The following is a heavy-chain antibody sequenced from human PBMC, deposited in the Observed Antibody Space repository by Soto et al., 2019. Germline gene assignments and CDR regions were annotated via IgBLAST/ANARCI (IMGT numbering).Heavy chain of an antibody. D-gene: IGHD5-12*01. CDR1: GFTLSSHS. CDR3: AREGGTWLRGAFDI. Sequence: VGSLRLSCRASGFTLSSHSINCIRQASGKGLEWVSSISSSSSYIYYADSVKGRFTISRDNAKNLLYLQMNSMRAEHTAVYYCAREGGTWLRGAFDIWGQGTMVTVSS. V-gene: IGHV3-21*01. CDR2: ISSSSSYI. J-gene: IGHJ3*02.